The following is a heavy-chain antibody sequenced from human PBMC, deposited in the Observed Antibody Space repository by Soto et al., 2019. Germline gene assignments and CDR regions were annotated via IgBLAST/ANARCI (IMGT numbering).Heavy chain of an antibody. CDR1: GFIFDNFG. Sequence: QVQLVESGGGVVQPGSSLRLSCAASGFIFDNFGMHWVRQAPGKGLKWVSVIYYDGSKKYYADSVRGRFNISRDNTKNMRYLQMDSLRAEDTATYYCARSPRVRGGTASRGCWGQGALVTVSS. CDR3: ARSPRVRGGTASRGC. CDR2: IYYDGSKK. V-gene: IGHV3-33*01. D-gene: IGHD3-10*01. J-gene: IGHJ4*02.